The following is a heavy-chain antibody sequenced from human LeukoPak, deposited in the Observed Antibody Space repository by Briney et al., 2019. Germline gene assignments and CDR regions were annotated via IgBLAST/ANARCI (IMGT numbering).Heavy chain of an antibody. CDR2: INPNSGDT. J-gene: IGHJ4*02. CDR3: ARAKQWLPYDY. Sequence: EASVKVSCKASGYIFADYYMHWMRQAPGQGLEWMGRINPNSGDTNYAQKFQGRVTMTRDTSISTAYMELSRLRSDDTAVYYCARAKQWLPYDYWGQGTLVTVSS. V-gene: IGHV1-2*06. D-gene: IGHD6-19*01. CDR1: GYIFADYY.